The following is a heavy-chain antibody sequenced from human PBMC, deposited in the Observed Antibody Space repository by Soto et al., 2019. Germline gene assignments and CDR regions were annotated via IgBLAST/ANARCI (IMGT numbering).Heavy chain of an antibody. Sequence: QVQLQVSGPGLVKPSATLSLSCPVSTGSSDSFYWSWIRQPPGKGLEWIGYFFYSGSTNHNPSLKRRVTISLDMSSSQFSLSLTSVTAADTAMYYCARSRDGYNLNPIDQWGQGLLVTVSS. D-gene: IGHD5-12*01. J-gene: IGHJ4*02. CDR2: FFYSGST. V-gene: IGHV4-59*01. CDR1: TGSSDSFY. CDR3: ARSRDGYNLNPIDQ.